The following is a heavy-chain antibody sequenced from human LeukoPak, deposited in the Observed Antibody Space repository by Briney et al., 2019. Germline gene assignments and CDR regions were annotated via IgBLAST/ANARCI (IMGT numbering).Heavy chain of an antibody. CDR1: AFTFSTYG. Sequence: PGGSLRLSCAASAFTFSTYGMHWVRQAPGKGLEWVAFIRYDGSNKYYADSVKGRFTISRDNSKNTLYLQMNSLRAEDTAVYYCARHDYGDKYNDYWGQGTLVTVSS. D-gene: IGHD4-17*01. CDR2: IRYDGSNK. V-gene: IGHV3-30*02. CDR3: ARHDYGDKYNDY. J-gene: IGHJ4*02.